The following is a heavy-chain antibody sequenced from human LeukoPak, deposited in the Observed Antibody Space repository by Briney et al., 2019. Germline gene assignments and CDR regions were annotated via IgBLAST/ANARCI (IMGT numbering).Heavy chain of an antibody. J-gene: IGHJ4*02. D-gene: IGHD5-18*01. CDR2: VYYDGST. Sequence: PSETLSLTCTVSGGSISGYYWSWLRQPPGKGLEWIGYVYYDGSTIYNPSLKSRVTISLDTSNNQFFLKLSSVTAADTGVYYCARYSYGGFYFDHWGQGTLVTVSS. V-gene: IGHV4-59*08. CDR1: GGSISGYY. CDR3: ARYSYGGFYFDH.